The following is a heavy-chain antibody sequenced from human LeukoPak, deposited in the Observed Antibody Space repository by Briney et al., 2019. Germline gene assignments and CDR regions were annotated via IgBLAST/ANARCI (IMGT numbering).Heavy chain of an antibody. CDR1: GXSFTNYC. D-gene: IGHD2-21*02. CDR2: IYPGDSDT. CDR3: ASGAYCGGDCYSGAFDI. V-gene: IGHV5-51*01. J-gene: IGHJ3*02. Sequence: GESLKISFKGSGXSFTNYCIGWVRQMPGKGLEWMGIIYPGDSDTRYSPSFQGQVTISADKSISTAYLQWRSLKASDTAMYYCASGAYCGGDCYSGAFDIWGQGTMVTVSS.